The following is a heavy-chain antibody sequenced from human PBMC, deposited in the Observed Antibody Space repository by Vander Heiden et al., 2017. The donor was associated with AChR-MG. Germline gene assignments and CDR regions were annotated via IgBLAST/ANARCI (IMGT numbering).Heavy chain of an antibody. J-gene: IGHJ6*03. CDR2: IGSSSSTI. CDR1: GFTFNTYG. Sequence: EVQLVESGGGLIQHGGSMRLSCAASGFTFNTYGVNWVRQATRRGVDWVSYIGSSSSTIYYADSVRGRFTISRDNAKNSLYLQMNSLRVEDTAVYYCVTMDCRSTVCYTYYQNDMNVWGHGTTVTVSS. V-gene: IGHV3-48*01. CDR3: VTMDCRSTVCYTYYQNDMNV. D-gene: IGHD2-2*02.